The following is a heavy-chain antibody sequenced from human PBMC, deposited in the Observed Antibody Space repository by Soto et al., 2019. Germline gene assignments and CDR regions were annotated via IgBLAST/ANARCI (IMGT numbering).Heavy chain of an antibody. CDR3: ARGEDIVLMVYANQPLDY. D-gene: IGHD2-8*01. Sequence: QVQLVESGGGVVQPGRSLRLSCAASGFTFSSYGMHWVRQAPGKGLEWVAVIWYDGSNKYYADSVKGRFTISRDNSKNTLYLQMKSLRAEDTAVYYCARGEDIVLMVYANQPLDYWGQGTLVTVSS. V-gene: IGHV3-33*01. CDR1: GFTFSSYG. CDR2: IWYDGSNK. J-gene: IGHJ4*02.